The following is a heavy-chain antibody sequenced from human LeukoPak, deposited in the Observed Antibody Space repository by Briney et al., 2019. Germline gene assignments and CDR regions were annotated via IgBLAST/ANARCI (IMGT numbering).Heavy chain of an antibody. CDR2: IRYDGSNK. CDR1: GFTFSSYG. CDR3: AKGFPDYDFWSVRDYAFDI. V-gene: IGHV3-30*02. D-gene: IGHD3-3*01. Sequence: GGSLRLSCAASGFTFSSYGMHWVRQAPGKGLEWVAFIRYDGSNKYYADSVKGRFTISRDNSKNTLYLQMNSLRAEDTAVYYCAKGFPDYDFWSVRDYAFDIWGQGTMVTVSS. J-gene: IGHJ3*02.